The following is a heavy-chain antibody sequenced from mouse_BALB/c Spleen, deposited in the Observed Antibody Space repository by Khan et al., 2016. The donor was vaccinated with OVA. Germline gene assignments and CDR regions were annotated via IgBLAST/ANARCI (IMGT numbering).Heavy chain of an antibody. CDR1: GYTFTNYW. V-gene: IGHV1S81*02. Sequence: QVQLQQSGAELVKTGASVKLSCKASGYTFTNYWVHWVKQRPGQGLEWIGEIYPGDGRTNNNEKFKTKATLTVDKSSSTAYMQLSSLTSGDSAGFYCARNAYFGNYFDYWGQGTTLTVSS. CDR3: ARNAYFGNYFDY. CDR2: IYPGDGRT. D-gene: IGHD2-10*01. J-gene: IGHJ2*01.